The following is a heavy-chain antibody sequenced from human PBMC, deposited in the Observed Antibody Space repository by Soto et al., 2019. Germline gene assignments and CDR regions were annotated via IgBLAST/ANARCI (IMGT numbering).Heavy chain of an antibody. J-gene: IGHJ5*02. CDR1: GYTFTGYY. D-gene: IGHD2-2*01. CDR2: INPNSGGT. Sequence: VASVKVSCKASGYTFTGYYMHWVRQAPGQGLEWMGWINPNSGGTNYAQKFQGRVTMTRDTSISTAYMELSRLRSDDTAVYYCARGIEWGIYCSSTSCSSHWGWFDPWGQGTLVTVSS. CDR3: ARGIEWGIYCSSTSCSSHWGWFDP. V-gene: IGHV1-2*02.